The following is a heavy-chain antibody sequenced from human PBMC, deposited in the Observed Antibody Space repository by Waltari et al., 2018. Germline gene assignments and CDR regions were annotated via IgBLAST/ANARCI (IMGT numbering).Heavy chain of an antibody. D-gene: IGHD6-6*01. Sequence: EVQLVQSGAEVKKPGESLKISCKASGYTFTSNWIGWVRQLPGKGLEWMGIIFPDDSDTRYSPSFQGQVTISVDKSVSTAYLQWSSLKASDTAMYYCARQSSQSLDYWGQGTLVTVSS. V-gene: IGHV5-51*01. CDR3: ARQSSQSLDY. CDR1: GYTFTSNW. CDR2: IFPDDSDT. J-gene: IGHJ4*02.